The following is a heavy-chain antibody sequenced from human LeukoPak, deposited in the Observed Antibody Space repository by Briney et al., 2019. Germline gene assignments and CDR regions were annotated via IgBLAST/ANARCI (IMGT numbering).Heavy chain of an antibody. CDR3: ARRGGHRVRGVIINPLDY. CDR1: GFTFSDYY. J-gene: IGHJ4*02. V-gene: IGHV3-11*01. D-gene: IGHD3-10*01. CDR2: ISSSGSTI. Sequence: NPGGSLRLSCAASGFTFSDYYMSWIRQAPGKGLEWVSYISSSGSTIYYADSVKGRFTISRDNAKNSLYLQMNSLRAEDTAVYYCARRGGHRVRGVIINPLDYWGQGTLVTVSS.